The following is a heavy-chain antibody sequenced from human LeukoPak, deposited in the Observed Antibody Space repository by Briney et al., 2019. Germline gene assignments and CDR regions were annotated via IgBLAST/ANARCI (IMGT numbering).Heavy chain of an antibody. CDR1: GGSISSCY. CDR3: ARGGDYYGSGRGNWFDP. CDR2: IYISGST. D-gene: IGHD3-10*01. J-gene: IGHJ5*02. Sequence: SETLSLTCTVSGGSISSCYWSWIRQPAGKGLEWIGRIYISGSTDYNPSLKSRVTMSLDTSNNQFSLNLSSVTAADTAVYYCARGGDYYGSGRGNWFDPWGQGTLVTVSS. V-gene: IGHV4-4*07.